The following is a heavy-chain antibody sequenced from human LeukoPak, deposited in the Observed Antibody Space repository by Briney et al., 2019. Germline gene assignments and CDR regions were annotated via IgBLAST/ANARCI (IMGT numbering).Heavy chain of an antibody. CDR1: GFTLSYYW. CDR3: ARELNWNLDY. J-gene: IGHJ4*02. V-gene: IGHV3-7*01. CDR2: IKQDGSEK. D-gene: IGHD1-1*01. Sequence: QSGGSLRLSCAASGFTLSYYWMSWVRQAPGKGLEWVANIKQDGSEKYYVDSVKGRFTISRDNAKNSLYLQMNSLRAEDTAVYYCARELNWNLDYWGQGTLVTVSS.